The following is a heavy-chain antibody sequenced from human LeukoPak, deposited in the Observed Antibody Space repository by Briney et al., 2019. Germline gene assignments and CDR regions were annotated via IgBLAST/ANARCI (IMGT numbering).Heavy chain of an antibody. D-gene: IGHD3-22*01. CDR3: ARGNSPYDSSGYYPS. Sequence: ASVKVSCKASGGTFSSYAISWVRQAPGQGLEWMGGIIPIFGTANYAQKFQGRVTITADESTSTAYMELSSLRSEDTAVYYCARGNSPYDSSGYYPSWGQGTLVTVSS. CDR1: GGTFSSYA. J-gene: IGHJ5*02. CDR2: IIPIFGTA. V-gene: IGHV1-69*13.